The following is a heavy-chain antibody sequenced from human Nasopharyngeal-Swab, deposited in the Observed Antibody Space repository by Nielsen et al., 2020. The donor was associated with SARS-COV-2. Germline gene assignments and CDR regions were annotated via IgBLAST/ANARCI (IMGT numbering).Heavy chain of an antibody. CDR3: VHLWLPGF. V-gene: IGHV4-38-2*02. Sequence: SETLSLTCTVSGYSISSGYYWGWIRQPPGKGLEWIASIYHSGNTYYNTSLKSRVTISVDTSKNQFSLKLNSVTAADPALYFCVHLWLPGFWGQGTLVTVSS. CDR1: GYSISSGYY. J-gene: IGHJ4*02. CDR2: IYHSGNT. D-gene: IGHD2-21*01.